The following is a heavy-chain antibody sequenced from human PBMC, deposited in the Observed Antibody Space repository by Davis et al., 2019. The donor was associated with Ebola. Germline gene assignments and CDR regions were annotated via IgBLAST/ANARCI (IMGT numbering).Heavy chain of an antibody. CDR2: IKQAGSEN. D-gene: IGHD2-2*01. Sequence: GESLKISCAASGFTFSSFWMSWVRQATGNGLEWVANIKQAGSENYYVYSVKGRFTISRDNAKNSLYLQMNSLRAEDTGVYYCARDVGVVPAAMTLDVWGPGTTVTVSS. CDR1: GFTFSSFW. J-gene: IGHJ6*02. V-gene: IGHV3-7*01. CDR3: ARDVGVVPAAMTLDV.